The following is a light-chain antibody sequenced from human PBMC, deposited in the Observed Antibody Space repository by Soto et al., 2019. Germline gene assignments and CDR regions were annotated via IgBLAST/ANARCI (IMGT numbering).Light chain of an antibody. J-gene: IGKJ2*01. V-gene: IGKV3-11*01. CDR3: QQRSNWPPWYT. CDR1: QSVSSY. CDR2: DAS. Sequence: EIVLTQSPATLSLSPGERATLSCMASQSVSSYLACYQQKPGQTPRLLIYDASNRATGIPTRFSGNRSGTDFTLTISSLEPEDFAVYYCQQRSNWPPWYTFGQGTKLEIK.